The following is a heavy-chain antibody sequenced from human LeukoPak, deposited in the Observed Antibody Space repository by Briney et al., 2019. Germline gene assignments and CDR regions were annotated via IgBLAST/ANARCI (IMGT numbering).Heavy chain of an antibody. V-gene: IGHV3-11*01. J-gene: IGHJ5*02. CDR2: ISSSGSTI. D-gene: IGHD3-22*01. CDR3: AKEPREYYDSSNWFDP. CDR1: GFTFSDYY. Sequence: GGSLRLSCAASGFTFSDYYMSWIRQAPGKGLEWVSYISSSGSTIYYADSVKGRFTISRDNSKNTLYLQMNSLRAEDTAVYYCAKEPREYYDSSNWFDPWGQGTLVTVSS.